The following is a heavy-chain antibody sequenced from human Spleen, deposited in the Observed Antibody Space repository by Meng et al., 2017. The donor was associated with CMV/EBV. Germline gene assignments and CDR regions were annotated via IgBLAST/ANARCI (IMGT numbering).Heavy chain of an antibody. Sequence: GESLKISCAASRFSFSSYGMHWVRQAPGKGLEWVSFIWSDGSDKYYADSVKGRFTISRDNAKNTLYLQMNSLRAEDTAVYYCARDLGSSSSVGDYWGQGTLVTVSS. CDR1: RFSFSSYG. J-gene: IGHJ4*02. CDR3: ARDLGSSSSVGDY. V-gene: IGHV3-33*01. D-gene: IGHD6-6*01. CDR2: IWSDGSDK.